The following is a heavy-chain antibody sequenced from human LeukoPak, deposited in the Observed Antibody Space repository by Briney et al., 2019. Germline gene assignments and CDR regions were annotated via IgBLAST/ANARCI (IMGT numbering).Heavy chain of an antibody. CDR3: ASSIGLTGNNWFDP. D-gene: IGHD2/OR15-2a*01. J-gene: IGHJ5*02. V-gene: IGHV1-2*02. CDR1: GYTFTGYY. Sequence: ASVKVSCKASGYTFTGYYMHWVRQAPGQGLEWMGWINPNSGGTNYEQKFQGRVTMTRDTSISTAYMELSRLRSDDTAVYYCASSIGLTGNNWFDPWGQGTLVTVSS. CDR2: INPNSGGT.